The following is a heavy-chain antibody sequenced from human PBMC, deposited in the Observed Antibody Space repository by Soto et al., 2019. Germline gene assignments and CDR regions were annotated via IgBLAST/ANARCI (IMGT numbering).Heavy chain of an antibody. CDR1: GFTFSSYG. J-gene: IGHJ4*02. Sequence: GGSLRLSCAASGFTFSSYGMHWVRQAPGKGLEWVAVISYDGSNKYYADSVKGRFTISRDNSKNTLYLQMNSLRAEDTAVYYCAKGRIAVAATGEVDYWGQGTLVTVSS. CDR3: AKGRIAVAATGEVDY. D-gene: IGHD6-19*01. V-gene: IGHV3-30*18. CDR2: ISYDGSNK.